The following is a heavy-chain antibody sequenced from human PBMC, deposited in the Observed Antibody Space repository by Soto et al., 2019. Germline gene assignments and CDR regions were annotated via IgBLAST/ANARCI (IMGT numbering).Heavy chain of an antibody. D-gene: IGHD1-26*01. CDR1: GGSISSSSYY. CDR2: IYYSGST. V-gene: IGHV4-39*01. J-gene: IGHJ4*02. CDR3: ARGEREAELTLDN. Sequence: QLQLQESGPGLVKPSETLSLTCTVSGGSISSSSYYWGWIRQPPGKGLEWIGSIYYSGSTYYNPSLRSRVTISVDTSKNQFSLKLSSVTAADTAVYYCARGEREAELTLDNWGQGTLVTVSS.